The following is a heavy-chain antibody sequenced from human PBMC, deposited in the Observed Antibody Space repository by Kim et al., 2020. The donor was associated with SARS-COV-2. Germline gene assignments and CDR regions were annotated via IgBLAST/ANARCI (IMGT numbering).Heavy chain of an antibody. D-gene: IGHD5-18*01. V-gene: IGHV3-33*01. CDR2: IWYDGSNK. J-gene: IGHJ6*02. CDR1: GFTFSSYG. CDR3: ARDLNIQLWLPPYGMDV. Sequence: GGSLRLSCAASGFTFSSYGMHWVRQAPGKGLEWVAVIWYDGSNKYYADSVKGRFTISRDNSKNTLYLQMNSLRAEDTAVYYCARDLNIQLWLPPYGMDVWGQGTTVTVSS.